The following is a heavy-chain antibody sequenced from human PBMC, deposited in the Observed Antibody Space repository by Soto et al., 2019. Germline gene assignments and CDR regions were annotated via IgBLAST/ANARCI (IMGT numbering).Heavy chain of an antibody. J-gene: IGHJ5*02. V-gene: IGHV4-59*01. CDR1: NDSISSYY. Sequence: PSETLSLTCTVSNDSISSYYWSWIRQPPGKGLEWIGNSYFSGGTEYNPSLEGRVTISVDRSRNQFSLKLTSVTAADTAAYFCVREVSRGWFDPWGPGTLVTVSS. D-gene: IGHD2-8*01. CDR2: SYFSGGT. CDR3: VREVSRGWFDP.